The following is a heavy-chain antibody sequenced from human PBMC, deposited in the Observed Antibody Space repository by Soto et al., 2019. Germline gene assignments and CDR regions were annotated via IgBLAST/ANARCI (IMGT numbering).Heavy chain of an antibody. CDR2: IAPSDGST. Sequence: ASVKVSCKTSGYIFNSHYIHWVRQAPGEGLEWMGIIAPSDGSTNYGQKFQGRVTMTRDTSTTTVYMEVNSLRFEDTAMYYCARVLGQMSFDHWGQGSLVTVSS. J-gene: IGHJ4*02. CDR1: GYIFNSHY. CDR3: ARVLGQMSFDH. V-gene: IGHV1-46*02.